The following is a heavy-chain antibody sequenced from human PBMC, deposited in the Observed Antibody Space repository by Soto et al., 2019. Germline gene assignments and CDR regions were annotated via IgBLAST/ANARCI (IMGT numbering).Heavy chain of an antibody. J-gene: IGHJ6*03. V-gene: IGHV4-59*01. CDR3: ERGGRSAYYYYMGV. CDR2: IYYSGST. CDR1: GGSIRSYY. Sequence: SETLSLTCTVSGGSIRSYYWSWIRQPPGKGLEWIGYIYYSGSTNYNPSLKSRVTISVDTSKNQFSLKLTSVTAADTAMYYCERGGRSAYYYYMGVWGKGTTVNVSS.